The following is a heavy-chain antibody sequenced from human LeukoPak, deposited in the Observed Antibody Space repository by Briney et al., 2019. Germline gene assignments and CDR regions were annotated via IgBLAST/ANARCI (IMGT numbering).Heavy chain of an antibody. J-gene: IGHJ6*02. D-gene: IGHD3-3*01. CDR1: GFTFSSYA. V-gene: IGHV3-23*01. CDR3: AKDGGGSLEWLPPMDV. CDR2: ISGSGGST. Sequence: GGSLRLSCAASGFTFSSYAMSWARQAPGKGLEWVSAISGSGGSTYYADSVKGRFTISRDNSKNTLYLQMNSLRAEDTALYYCAKDGGGSLEWLPPMDVWGQGTTVTVSS.